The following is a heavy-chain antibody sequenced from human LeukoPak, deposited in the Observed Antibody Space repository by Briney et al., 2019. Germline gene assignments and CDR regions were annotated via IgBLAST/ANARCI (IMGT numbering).Heavy chain of an antibody. CDR1: GGSISSGGYS. D-gene: IGHD3-9*01. V-gene: IGHV4-30-4*07. CDR3: ARFKRRYEHAFDI. CDR2: IYYSGST. J-gene: IGHJ3*02. Sequence: SETLSLTCAVSGGSISSGGYSWSWIRQPPGKGLEWIGYIYYSGSTYYNPSLKSRVTISVDTSKNQFSLKLSSVTAADTAVYYCARFKRRYEHAFDIWGQGTMVTVSS.